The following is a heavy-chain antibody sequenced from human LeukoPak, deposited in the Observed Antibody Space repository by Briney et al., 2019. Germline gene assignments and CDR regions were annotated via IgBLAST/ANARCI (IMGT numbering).Heavy chain of an antibody. J-gene: IGHJ5*02. Sequence: PSETLSLTCTVSGGSISSYYWSRIRQPPGKGLEWIGYIHCSGSTNYNPSLKSRVTISVDTSKNQFSLKLSSVTAADTAVYYCARDGVAEDLDTNNWFDPWGQGTLVTVSS. CDR1: GGSISSYY. D-gene: IGHD3/OR15-3a*01. CDR2: IHCSGST. V-gene: IGHV4-59*01. CDR3: ARDGVAEDLDTNNWFDP.